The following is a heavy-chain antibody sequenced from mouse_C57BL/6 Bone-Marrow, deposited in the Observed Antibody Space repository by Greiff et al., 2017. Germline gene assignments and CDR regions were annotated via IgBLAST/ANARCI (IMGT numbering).Heavy chain of an antibody. V-gene: IGHV1-55*01. CDR3: ARWDLYYGSSWGFAY. CDR2: IYPGSGST. J-gene: IGHJ3*01. CDR1: GYTFTSYW. D-gene: IGHD1-1*01. Sequence: QVQLQQPGAELVKPGASVKMSCKASGYTFTSYWITWVKQRPGQGLEWIGDIYPGSGSTNYNEKFKSKATLTVDTSSSTAYMQLSSLTSEDSAVYYCARWDLYYGSSWGFAYWGQGTLVTVSA.